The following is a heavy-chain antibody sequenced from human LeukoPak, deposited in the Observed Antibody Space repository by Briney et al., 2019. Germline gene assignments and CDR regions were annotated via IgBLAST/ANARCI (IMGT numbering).Heavy chain of an antibody. CDR3: TTIKRGNIFGYFDF. J-gene: IGHJ4*02. Sequence: TSETLSLTCTVSGGSMTTHHWNWIRQTPGKGLEWIGYVFDSGRTKENPSLKSRVTLSADTSKNQLSLGLSSVTAADTAVYYCTTIKRGNIFGYFDFWGQGILATVSS. D-gene: IGHD5-18*01. CDR1: GGSMTTHH. CDR2: VFDSGRT. V-gene: IGHV4-59*11.